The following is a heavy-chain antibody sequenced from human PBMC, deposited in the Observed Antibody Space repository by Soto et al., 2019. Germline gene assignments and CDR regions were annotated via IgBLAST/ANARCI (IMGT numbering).Heavy chain of an antibody. Sequence: QVQLQESGPGLVNPSETLSLTCTVSGGSISGGGYYWSWIRQPPGKGLEWIGYIYDRGNTYYNPSLKSRISISVDTPKSPFSLRLSSVTAADTAVYYCAREIIPLTTDWYFDLWGRGTLVTVSS. CDR3: AREIIPLTTDWYFDL. D-gene: IGHD4-17*01. CDR2: IYDRGNT. V-gene: IGHV4-30-4*01. CDR1: GGSISGGGYY. J-gene: IGHJ2*01.